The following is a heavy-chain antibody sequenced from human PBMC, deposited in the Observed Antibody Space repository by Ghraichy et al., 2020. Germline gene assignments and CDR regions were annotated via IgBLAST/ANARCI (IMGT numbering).Heavy chain of an antibody. CDR1: GFTFSSYG. J-gene: IGHJ2*01. CDR2: IRYDGSNK. Sequence: GGSLRLSCAASGFTFSSYGMHWVRQAPGKGLEWVAFIRYDGSNKYYADSVKGRFTISRDNSKNTLYLQMNSLRAEDTAVYYCARSAAAVYWYFDLWGRGTLVTVSS. CDR3: ARSAAAVYWYFDL. V-gene: IGHV3-30*02. D-gene: IGHD6-13*01.